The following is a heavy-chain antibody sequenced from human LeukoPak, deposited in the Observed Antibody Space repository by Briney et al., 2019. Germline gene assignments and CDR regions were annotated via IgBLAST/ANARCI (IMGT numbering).Heavy chain of an antibody. V-gene: IGHV4-31*03. CDR3: AREVGATGDWFDP. CDR1: GGSISSGGYY. CDR2: IHYSGST. Sequence: SETLSLTCTVSGGSISSGGYYWSWIRQHPGKGLEWIGYIHYSGSTYYNPSLKSRVTISVDTSKNQFSLKLSSVTAADTAVYYCAREVGATGDWFDPWGQGTLVTVSS. D-gene: IGHD5-24*01. J-gene: IGHJ5*02.